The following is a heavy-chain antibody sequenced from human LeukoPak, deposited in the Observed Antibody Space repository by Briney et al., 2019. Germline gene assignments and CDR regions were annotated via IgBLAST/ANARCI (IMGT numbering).Heavy chain of an antibody. CDR3: AKGFYVAGNYYFDY. CDR1: GFTFSNYG. V-gene: IGHV3-30*18. J-gene: IGHJ4*02. D-gene: IGHD6-19*01. CDR2: ISYDGSIK. Sequence: GGSLTLSCAVSGFTFSNYGMHWVRQAPGKGLEWVALISYDGSIKYYADSVKGRFTISRDNSKNTLYLQMNSLRAEDTAVYYCAKGFYVAGNYYFDYWGQGTLVTVSS.